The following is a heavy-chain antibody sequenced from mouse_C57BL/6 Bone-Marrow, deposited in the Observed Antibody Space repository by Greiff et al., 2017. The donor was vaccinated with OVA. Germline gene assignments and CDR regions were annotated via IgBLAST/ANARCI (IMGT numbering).Heavy chain of an antibody. D-gene: IGHD4-1*01. CDR1: GFTFSSYG. V-gene: IGHV5-6*01. CDR2: ISSGSSYT. J-gene: IGHJ1*03. CDR3: ARHPLTGTFGWYFDV. Sequence: EVKLMESGGDLVKPGGSLKLSCAASGFTFSSYGMSWVRQTPDKRLEWVATISSGSSYTYYPDSVKGRFTISRDNAKNTLYLQVSSLKSEDTAMYYGARHPLTGTFGWYFDVWGTGTTVTVSS.